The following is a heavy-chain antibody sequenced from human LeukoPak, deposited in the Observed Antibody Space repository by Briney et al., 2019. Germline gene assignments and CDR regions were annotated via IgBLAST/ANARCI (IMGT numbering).Heavy chain of an antibody. D-gene: IGHD3-10*01. J-gene: IGHJ4*02. CDR1: GYSFTSYW. V-gene: IGHV5-51*01. CDR3: ASRDLDY. Sequence: GPPLQISSKASGYSFTSYWIGWVRSMPGKGLEWMGVIFPGDSDTKYSPTFQGQVTISADKSITTAYLQWGSLKASDTAMYYCASRDLDYWGQGTLVTVSS. CDR2: IFPGDSDT.